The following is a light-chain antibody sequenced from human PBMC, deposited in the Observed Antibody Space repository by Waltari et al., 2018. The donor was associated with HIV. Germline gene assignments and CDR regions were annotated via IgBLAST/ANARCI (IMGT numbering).Light chain of an antibody. Sequence: QSALPQPPSASGAPGQSVTLSCTGTNSDIGTYDYVPWYHQHPGKAPKLVISEVTKRPSGVSDRFSGSKSGNTAFLTVSGLQAEDEADYYCSSFANRDGFYVLFGGGTRLTVL. CDR3: SSFANRDGFYVL. CDR1: NSDIGTYDY. V-gene: IGLV2-8*01. J-gene: IGLJ2*01. CDR2: EVT.